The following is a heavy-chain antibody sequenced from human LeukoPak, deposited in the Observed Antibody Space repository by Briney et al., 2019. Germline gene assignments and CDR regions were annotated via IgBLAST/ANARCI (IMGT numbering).Heavy chain of an antibody. CDR3: AGRNSSEDY. J-gene: IGHJ4*02. Sequence: HPGGSLRLSCAASGFTFSSYSMNWVRQAPGKGLEWVSYISSSSSTIYYADSVKGRFTISRDNSKNTLYLQMNSLRAEDTAVYYCAGRNSSEDYWGQGTVVTVSS. CDR2: ISSSSSTI. CDR1: GFTFSSYS. D-gene: IGHD1/OR15-1a*01. V-gene: IGHV3-48*01.